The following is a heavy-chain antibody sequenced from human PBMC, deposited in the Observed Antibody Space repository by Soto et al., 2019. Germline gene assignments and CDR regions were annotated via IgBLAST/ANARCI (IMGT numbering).Heavy chain of an antibody. J-gene: IGHJ4*02. CDR3: GRTYPHDY. CDR2: INTGNGNT. CDR1: VYAFSTHT. V-gene: IGHV1-3*04. Sequence: QVQLVQSGTEVKKPGASVKVACKDSVYAFSTHTIHWVRQAPGQRLEWMGWINTGNGNTEYSQKFQGRVTITRDTSASTAYMELSGLRSEDTAVFYCGRTYPHDYWGQGTLVTVSS.